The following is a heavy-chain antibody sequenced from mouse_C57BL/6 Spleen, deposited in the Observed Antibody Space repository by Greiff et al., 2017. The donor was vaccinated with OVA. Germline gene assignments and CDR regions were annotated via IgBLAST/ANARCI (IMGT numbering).Heavy chain of an antibody. D-gene: IGHD1-1*01. V-gene: IGHV1-76*01. CDR1: GYTFTDYY. CDR2: IYPGSGNT. J-gene: IGHJ2*01. CDR3: ARDYYGSSYGGYFDY. Sequence: VQLQESGAELVRPGASVKLSCKASGYTFTDYYINWVKQRPGQGLEWIARIYPGSGNTYYNEKFKGKATLTAEKSSSTAYMQLSSLTSEDSAVYFCARDYYGSSYGGYFDYWGQGTTLTVSS.